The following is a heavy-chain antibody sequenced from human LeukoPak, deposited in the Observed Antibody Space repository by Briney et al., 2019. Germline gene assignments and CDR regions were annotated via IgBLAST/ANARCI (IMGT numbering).Heavy chain of an antibody. J-gene: IGHJ4*02. CDR1: GFIFSNYA. D-gene: IGHD3-22*01. V-gene: IGHV3-23*01. Sequence: GGSLRLSCAASGFIFSNYAMTWVRQAPGKGLEWVSAISGSGGSTYYADSMKGRFTISRDNSKNTLYLQMNSLRAEDTAVYYCAKDRPHYYDSSGYYFDYYFDYWGQGTLVTVSS. CDR3: AKDRPHYYDSSGYYFDYYFDY. CDR2: ISGSGGST.